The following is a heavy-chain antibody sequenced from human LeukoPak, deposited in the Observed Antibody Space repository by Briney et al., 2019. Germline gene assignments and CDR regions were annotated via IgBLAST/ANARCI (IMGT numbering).Heavy chain of an antibody. CDR1: GFIFSGYW. CDR3: ARGLGYYYDSSGP. D-gene: IGHD3-22*01. CDR2: IKPDGSER. Sequence: GGSLRLSCATSGFIFSGYWMTWVRQAPGKGLEWVANIKPDGSERNYVDSVKGRFTISIDSAKKSVFLQMNSLRVEDTAVYYCARGLGYYYDSSGPWGQGTLVTVSS. J-gene: IGHJ1*01. V-gene: IGHV3-7*01.